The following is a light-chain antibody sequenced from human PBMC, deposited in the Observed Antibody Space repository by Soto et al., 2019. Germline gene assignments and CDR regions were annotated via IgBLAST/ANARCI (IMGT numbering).Light chain of an antibody. CDR2: DAS. J-gene: IGKJ3*01. V-gene: IGKV3-11*01. CDR3: QQYDNLPLT. CDR1: QSVSSY. Sequence: EIVLTQSPGTLSLSPGERATLSCRASQSVSSYLAWYQQKPGQAPRLLIYDASNRATGIPARFSGSGSGTDFTLTISSLEPEYFAVYYCQQYDNLPLTFGPGTKVDIK.